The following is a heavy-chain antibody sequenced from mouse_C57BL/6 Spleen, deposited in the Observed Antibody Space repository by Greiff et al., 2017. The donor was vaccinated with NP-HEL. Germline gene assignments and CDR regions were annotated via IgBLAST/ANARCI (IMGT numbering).Heavy chain of an antibody. CDR1: GFTFSDYG. J-gene: IGHJ3*01. CDR2: ISSGSSTI. V-gene: IGHV5-17*01. Sequence: EVQLVESGGGLVKPGGSLKLSCAASGFTFSDYGMHWVRQAPEKGLEWVAYISSGSSTIYYADTVKGRFPISRDNAKNTLFLQMTSLRSEDTAMYYCAVDSSGRSWFAYWGQGTLVTVSA. CDR3: AVDSSGRSWFAY. D-gene: IGHD3-2*02.